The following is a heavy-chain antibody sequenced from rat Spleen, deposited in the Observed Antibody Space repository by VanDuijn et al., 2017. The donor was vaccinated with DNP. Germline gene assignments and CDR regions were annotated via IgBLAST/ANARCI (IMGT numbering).Heavy chain of an antibody. J-gene: IGHJ3*01. CDR2: IQSGGST. CDR1: RFSLTNYH. V-gene: IGHV2-19*01. Sequence: QVQLKESGPGLVQPSQTLSLTCTVSRFSLTNYHVHWVRQPPGKGLEWMGRIQSGGSTDYNSALKSRLSFSRDTSRSQVFLHMDSLQTEDTAIYFCTREVAPFAYWGQGTLVTVSS. CDR3: TREVAPFAY.